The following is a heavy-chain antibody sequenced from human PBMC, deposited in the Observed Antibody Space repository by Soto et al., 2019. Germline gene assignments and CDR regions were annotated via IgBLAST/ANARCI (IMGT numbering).Heavy chain of an antibody. CDR1: GGTFSNHA. Sequence: QVQLVQSGAEVKKPGSSVKVSCKASGGTFSNHAINWVRQAPGQGLEWMGRIIPIFTTTDYAQRFQGRVTITADESTITAYVALSSLKHDDTAVYYCAREVAADGTFREDVFDIWGQGTMVTVSS. V-gene: IGHV1-69*12. CDR2: IIPIFTTT. CDR3: AREVAADGTFREDVFDI. D-gene: IGHD6-13*01. J-gene: IGHJ3*02.